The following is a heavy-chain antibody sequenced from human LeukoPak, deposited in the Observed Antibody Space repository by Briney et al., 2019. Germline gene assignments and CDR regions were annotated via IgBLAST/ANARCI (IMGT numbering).Heavy chain of an antibody. CDR1: GGTFSSYA. J-gene: IGHJ3*02. Sequence: SVKVSCKASGGTFSSYAISWVRQAPGQGLEWMGGIIPIFGTANYAQKFQGRVTITADESTSTAYMELSSLRSEDTAVYYCARPLTGEDAFDIWGQGTMVTVSS. V-gene: IGHV1-69*13. CDR3: ARPLTGEDAFDI. D-gene: IGHD7-27*01. CDR2: IIPIFGTA.